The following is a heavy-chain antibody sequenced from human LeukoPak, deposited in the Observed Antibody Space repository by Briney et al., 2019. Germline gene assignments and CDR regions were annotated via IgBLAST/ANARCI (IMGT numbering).Heavy chain of an antibody. CDR1: GFTFSSYA. J-gene: IGHJ4*02. CDR2: ISGSGGST. CDR3: AKRDYYDSSGYYYPYYFDN. D-gene: IGHD3-22*01. Sequence: PGGSLRLSCAASGFTFSSYAMSWVRQAPGKGLEWVSGISGSGGSTYYADSVKGRFTISRDNFKNTLYLQMNSLRAEDTAVYYCAKRDYYDSSGYYYPYYFDNWGQGTLVTVSS. V-gene: IGHV3-23*01.